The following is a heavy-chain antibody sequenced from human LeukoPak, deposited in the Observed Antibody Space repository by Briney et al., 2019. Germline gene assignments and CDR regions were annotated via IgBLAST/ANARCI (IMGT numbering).Heavy chain of an antibody. Sequence: GGSLRLSCAASGFTFSSYGMHWVRQAPGKGLEWVAVISYDGSNKYYADSVKGRFTISRDNSKNTLYLQMNSLRAEDTAVYYCATYSGSYRDDAFDIWGQGTMVAVSS. CDR3: ATYSGSYRDDAFDI. D-gene: IGHD1-26*01. V-gene: IGHV3-30*03. CDR2: ISYDGSNK. CDR1: GFTFSSYG. J-gene: IGHJ3*02.